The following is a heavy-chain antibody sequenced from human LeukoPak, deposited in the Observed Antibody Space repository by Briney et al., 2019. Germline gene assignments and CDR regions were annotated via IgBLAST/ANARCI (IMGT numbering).Heavy chain of an antibody. CDR2: IKSKTDGGTT. CDR3: TTPSGSYWKAFDI. Sequence: GGSLRLFCAASEFTFSNAWMSWVRQAPGKGLEWVGRIKSKTDGGTTDYAAPVKGRFTISRDDSKNTLYLQMNSLKTEDTAVYYCTTPSGSYWKAFDIWGQGTMVTVSS. J-gene: IGHJ3*02. CDR1: EFTFSNAW. D-gene: IGHD1-26*01. V-gene: IGHV3-15*01.